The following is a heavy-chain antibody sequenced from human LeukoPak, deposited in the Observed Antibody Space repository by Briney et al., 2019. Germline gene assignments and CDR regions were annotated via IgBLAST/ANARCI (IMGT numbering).Heavy chain of an antibody. CDR2: ISSSGSTI. CDR3: ARGSFRLRLGELSFDFDY. V-gene: IGHV3-11*01. CDR1: GFTFSDYY. J-gene: IGHJ4*02. Sequence: PGGSLRLSCAASGFTFSDYYMSWIRQAPGKGLEWVSYISSSGSTIYYADSVKGRFTISRDNAKNSLYLQMNSLRAEDTAVYYCARGSFRLRLGELSFDFDYWGQGTLVTVSS. D-gene: IGHD3-16*02.